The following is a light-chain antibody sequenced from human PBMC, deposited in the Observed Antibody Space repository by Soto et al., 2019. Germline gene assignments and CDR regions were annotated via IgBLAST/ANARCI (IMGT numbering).Light chain of an antibody. V-gene: IGKV1-39*01. Sequence: EIQETPAPCSLSGFVGDRVTITCRASQSISSYLNWYQQNPGKAPKLLIYAASSLQSGVPSRFSDSGSGTDFTLTISSLQPEDFATYYCQQSYSTLWTFGQGTKVDIK. CDR1: QSISSY. J-gene: IGKJ1*01. CDR3: QQSYSTLWT. CDR2: AAS.